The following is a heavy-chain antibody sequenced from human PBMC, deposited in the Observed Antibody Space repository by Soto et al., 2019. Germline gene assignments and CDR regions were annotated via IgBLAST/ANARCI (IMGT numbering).Heavy chain of an antibody. J-gene: IGHJ3*01. Sequence: PGESLTISCKGSGYRFTSYLIIWVRPLPGKGLEWMGRIDPSDSYTNYSPSFQGQVTMSADKSISTAYLQWSSLKASDTAMYYCARPYSGGPNDPFDVWGQGTMVTVS. CDR3: ARPYSGGPNDPFDV. CDR2: IDPSDSYT. D-gene: IGHD1-26*01. V-gene: IGHV5-10-1*04. CDR1: GYRFTSYL.